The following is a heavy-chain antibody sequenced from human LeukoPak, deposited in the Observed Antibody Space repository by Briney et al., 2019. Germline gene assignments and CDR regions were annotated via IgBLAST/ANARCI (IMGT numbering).Heavy chain of an antibody. D-gene: IGHD5-18*01. CDR3: ARDFGYSSSYYFDY. CDR1: GYTFTSYG. CDR2: ISAYNCNT. V-gene: IGHV1-18*01. J-gene: IGHJ4*02. Sequence: GASVKVSCKASGYTFTSYGIIWVRQAPGQGLEWMGWISAYNCNTNYAQKLQGRVTMTTDTSTSTAYMELRSLRSDDTAVYYCARDFGYSSSYYFDYWGQGTLVTVSS.